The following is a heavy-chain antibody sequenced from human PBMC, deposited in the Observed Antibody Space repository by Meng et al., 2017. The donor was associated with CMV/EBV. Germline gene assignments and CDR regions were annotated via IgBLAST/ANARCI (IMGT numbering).Heavy chain of an antibody. CDR1: GGSFSGYY. Sequence: QVQLQQWGAGRLKPSETLSPTCPFYGGSFSGYYWSWIRQPPGKGLEWIGEINHSGSTNYNPSLKNRVTISVDTSKNQFSLKLSSVTAADTAVYYCARGLMVRGSRVNWFDPWGQGTLVTVSS. CDR2: INHSGST. V-gene: IGHV4-34*01. J-gene: IGHJ5*02. CDR3: ARGLMVRGSRVNWFDP. D-gene: IGHD3-10*01.